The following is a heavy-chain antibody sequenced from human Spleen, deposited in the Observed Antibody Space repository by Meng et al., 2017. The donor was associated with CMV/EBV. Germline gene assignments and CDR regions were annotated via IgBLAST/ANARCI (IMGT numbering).Heavy chain of an antibody. J-gene: IGHJ4*02. D-gene: IGHD2-2*01. Sequence: SGFTFSNYAVRWVRQAPGKGLEYVSAISSNGGSTYYAESVKGRFTISRDNSKNTLYLQMGSLRAEDMAVYYCARDDCSSTNCPRGFDYWGQGTLVTVSS. CDR1: GFTFSNYA. CDR3: ARDDCSSTNCPRGFDY. CDR2: ISSNGGST. V-gene: IGHV3-64*02.